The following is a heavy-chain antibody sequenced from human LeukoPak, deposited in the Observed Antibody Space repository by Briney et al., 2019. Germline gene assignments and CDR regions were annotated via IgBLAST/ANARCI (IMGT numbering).Heavy chain of an antibody. CDR1: GASINNYH. D-gene: IGHD5-24*01. Sequence: SETLSLTCTVSGASINNYHWSWIRQPPGKGLEWIGFISYSGSTNYNPSLKSRVTISVAASKNQFSLKVTSVTAADTAVYYCARCSDVYNCPYWGQGTLVTVSS. CDR2: ISYSGST. J-gene: IGHJ4*02. V-gene: IGHV4-59*01. CDR3: ARCSDVYNCPY.